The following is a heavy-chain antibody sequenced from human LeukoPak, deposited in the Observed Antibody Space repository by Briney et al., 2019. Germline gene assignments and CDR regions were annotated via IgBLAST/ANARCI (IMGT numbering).Heavy chain of an antibody. CDR2: FDPEDGET. V-gene: IGHV1-24*01. CDR3: AVQLLWFGESPYDY. J-gene: IGHJ4*02. D-gene: IGHD3-10*01. Sequence: GASVKVSCKVSGYTLTELSMHWVRQAPGKGLEWMGGFDPEDGETIYALKFQGRVTMTEDTSTDTAYMELSSLRSEDTAVYYCAVQLLWFGESPYDYWGQGTLVTVSS. CDR1: GYTLTELS.